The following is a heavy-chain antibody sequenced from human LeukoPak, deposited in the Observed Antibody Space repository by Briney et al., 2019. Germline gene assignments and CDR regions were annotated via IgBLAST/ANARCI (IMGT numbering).Heavy chain of an antibody. J-gene: IGHJ3*02. V-gene: IGHV1-2*02. D-gene: IGHD1-7*01. CDR1: GYTFTGYY. CDR3: ARDITGTTTDDAFDI. CDR2: INPNSGGT. Sequence: GASVKLSCKASGYTFTGYYMHWVRQAPGQGLEWMGWINPNSGGTNYAQKFQGRVTMTRDTSISTAYMELSRLRSDDTAVYYCARDITGTTTDDAFDIWGQGTMVTVSS.